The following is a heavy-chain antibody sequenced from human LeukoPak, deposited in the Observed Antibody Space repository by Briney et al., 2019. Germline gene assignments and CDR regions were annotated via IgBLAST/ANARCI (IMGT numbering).Heavy chain of an antibody. Sequence: KPSETLSLTCTVSGGSISSGDYYWSWIRQPAGKGLEWIGRIYTSGSTNYNPSLKSRVTMSVDTSKNQFSLKLSSVTAADTAVYYCARGAGADDAFDIWGQGTMVTVSS. D-gene: IGHD7-27*01. CDR1: GGSISSGDYY. CDR3: ARGAGADDAFDI. V-gene: IGHV4-61*02. J-gene: IGHJ3*02. CDR2: IYTSGST.